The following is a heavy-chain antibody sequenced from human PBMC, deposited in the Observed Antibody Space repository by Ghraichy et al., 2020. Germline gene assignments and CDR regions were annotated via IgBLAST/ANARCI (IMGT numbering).Heavy chain of an antibody. CDR1: GFTFSSYD. J-gene: IGHJ6*02. Sequence: GGSLRLSCAASGFTFSSYDMHWVRQATGKGLEWVSAIGTAGDTYYPGSVKGRFTISRENAKNSLYLQMNSLRAEDTAVYYCARGRGLRFLEWLSPNYYYGMDVWGQGTTVTVSS. CDR2: IGTAGDT. D-gene: IGHD3-3*01. CDR3: ARGRGLRFLEWLSPNYYYGMDV. V-gene: IGHV3-13*01.